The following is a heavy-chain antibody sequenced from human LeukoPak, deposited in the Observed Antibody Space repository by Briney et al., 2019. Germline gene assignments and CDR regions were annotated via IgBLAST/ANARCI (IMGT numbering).Heavy chain of an antibody. CDR2: LLYDGNTK. CDR1: VFSHSNYG. V-gene: IGHV3-33*01. Sequence: GVSLTLLCAPSVFSHSNYGMHWVHQAPGKGLEWVASLLYDGNTKHNADSVKGRFTISRDISKNTFYLQMNSLTAEDTAVYYCARDHRPEIQYYYMDVWGKGTTVAVSS. D-gene: IGHD1-14*01. J-gene: IGHJ6*03. CDR3: ARDHRPEIQYYYMDV.